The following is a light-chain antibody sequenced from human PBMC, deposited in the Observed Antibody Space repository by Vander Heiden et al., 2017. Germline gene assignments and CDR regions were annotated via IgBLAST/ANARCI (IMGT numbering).Light chain of an antibody. CDR3: QQSYNSWT. Sequence: DIQMTQSPSSLSAFVGDRVTITCRASQSISVYLNWYQQKPGKPPKLLIYAASTLQSGVPSRFSGSGSGTDFTLTISSLQPEDFATYYCQQSYNSWTFGQGTKVQDK. V-gene: IGKV1-39*01. CDR1: QSISVY. CDR2: AAS. J-gene: IGKJ1*01.